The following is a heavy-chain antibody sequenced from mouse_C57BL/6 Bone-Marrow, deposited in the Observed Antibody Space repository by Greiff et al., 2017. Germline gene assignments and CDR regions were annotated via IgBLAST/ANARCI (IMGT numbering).Heavy chain of an antibody. J-gene: IGHJ3*01. V-gene: IGHV6-3*01. CDR2: IRLKSDNDAT. CDR1: GFTFSNYW. CDR3: SSLAY. Sequence: EVQLQESGGGLVQPGGSMKLSCVASGFTFSNYWMNWVRQSPEKGLEWVAQIRLKSDNDATHSAESVKGRFTISRDDSKSSVYLQMNNLSAEDTGIYYCSSLAYWGQGTLVTVSA.